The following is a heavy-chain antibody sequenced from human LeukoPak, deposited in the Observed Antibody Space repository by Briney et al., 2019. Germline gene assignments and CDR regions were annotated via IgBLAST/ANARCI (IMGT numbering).Heavy chain of an antibody. Sequence: SETLSLTCSVSGGSISSSGHYWGWIRQSPEKGLDWIGSIYSNGNTYYNPSVKSRVPISVDTSKNQFSLKLTSVTAADTAVYYCARSATVTTGYFDYWGQPALVTVSS. J-gene: IGHJ4*02. CDR3: ARSATVTTGYFDY. CDR2: IYSNGNT. CDR1: GGSISSSGHY. V-gene: IGHV4-39*07. D-gene: IGHD4-17*01.